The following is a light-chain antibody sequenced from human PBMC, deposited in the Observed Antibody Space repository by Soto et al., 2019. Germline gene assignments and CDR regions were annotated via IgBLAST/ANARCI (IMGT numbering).Light chain of an antibody. Sequence: QSALTQPASVSGSPGQSITISCTVTSSDVGSYNLVSWYQQHPGKAPKLMIYEGSKRPSGVSNRFSGSKSGNTASLTISGLQAEDEADYYCCSYAGSSVVVFGGGTKVTVL. V-gene: IGLV2-23*01. CDR2: EGS. J-gene: IGLJ2*01. CDR3: CSYAGSSVVV. CDR1: SSDVGSYNL.